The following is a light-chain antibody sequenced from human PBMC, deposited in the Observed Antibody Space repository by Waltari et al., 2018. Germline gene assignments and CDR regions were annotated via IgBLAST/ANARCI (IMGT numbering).Light chain of an antibody. Sequence: SALTQPASLSGYPRQSITISGTGTHRDIGLYDSVSWYQQHPGKAPKLIISDVSKRPSGVPARFSGSVSGYTASLTISGLQAEDEADYYCSSYTATDTYVFGSGTTVIVL. J-gene: IGLJ1*01. CDR3: SSYTATDTYV. V-gene: IGLV2-14*03. CDR2: DVS. CDR1: HRDIGLYDS.